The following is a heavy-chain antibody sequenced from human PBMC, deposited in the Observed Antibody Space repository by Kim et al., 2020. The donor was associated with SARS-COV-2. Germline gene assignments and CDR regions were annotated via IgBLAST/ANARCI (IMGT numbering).Heavy chain of an antibody. D-gene: IGHD4-17*01. CDR2: IIPIFGTA. CDR1: GGTFSSYA. J-gene: IGHJ2*01. V-gene: IGHV1-69*13. CDR3: ARSEGLTTVTTPDWYFDL. Sequence: SVKVSGKASGGTFSSYAISWVRQAPGQGLEWMGGIIPIFGTANYAQKFQGRVTITADESTSTAYMELSSLRSEDTAVYYCARSEGLTTVTTPDWYFDLWGRGTLVTVSS.